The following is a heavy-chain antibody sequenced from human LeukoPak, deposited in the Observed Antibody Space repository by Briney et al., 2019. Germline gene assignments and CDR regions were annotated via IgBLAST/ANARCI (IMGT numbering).Heavy chain of an antibody. Sequence: SETLSLTCTVSGASISTYNWNWIRQPPGKGLEWLGCLFSSGSTNYNPSLKSRVTISVDTSKNQFSLKLSTVTASCTAVYYCAANSYGYSWGQGTLVTVAT. D-gene: IGHD5-18*01. J-gene: IGHJ4*02. CDR3: AANSYGYS. CDR1: GASISTYN. CDR2: LFSSGST. V-gene: IGHV4-4*08.